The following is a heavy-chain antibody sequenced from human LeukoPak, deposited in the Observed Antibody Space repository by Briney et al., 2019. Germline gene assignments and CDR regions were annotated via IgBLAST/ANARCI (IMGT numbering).Heavy chain of an antibody. Sequence: PSETLSLTCAVYGGSFSGYYWSWIRQPPGKGLEWIGEINHRGSTNYNPSLKSRVTISVDTSKNQFSLKLSSVTAADTAVYYCARGGRIGYVYWGQGTLVTVSS. CDR1: GGSFSGYY. CDR2: INHRGST. D-gene: IGHD3-3*01. J-gene: IGHJ4*02. CDR3: ARGGRIGYVY. V-gene: IGHV4-34*01.